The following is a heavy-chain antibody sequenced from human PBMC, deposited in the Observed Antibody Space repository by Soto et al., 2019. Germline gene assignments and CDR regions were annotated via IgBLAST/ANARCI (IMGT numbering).Heavy chain of an antibody. J-gene: IGHJ6*02. V-gene: IGHV4-39*01. D-gene: IGHD1-26*01. CDR2: FFIGGNT. Sequence: SETLSLTCTVSGGSISSSTYYWGWMRQPPGKGLEWIASFFIGGNTYYNPSLKSRVTISVDTSKNQFSLKLSSVTAADTAVYYCARVSGSYYYGMDVWGQGTTVT. CDR1: GGSISSSTYY. CDR3: ARVSGSYYYGMDV.